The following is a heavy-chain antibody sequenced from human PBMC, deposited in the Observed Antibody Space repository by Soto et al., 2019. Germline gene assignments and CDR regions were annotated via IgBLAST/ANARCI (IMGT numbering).Heavy chain of an antibody. Sequence: EVRLLESGGGLVQPGGSLRLSCVASGFTFSNYAMSWVRQAPGEGLEWVSVVTGRSSSTYYADSVEGRFIISRDNSRNTLFLQMNSLGAEDTAVYYCSKQLPSKKNQRRWADAFHIWGQGTILTVSS. CDR1: GFTFSNYA. J-gene: IGHJ3*02. V-gene: IGHV3-23*01. CDR2: VTGRSSST. D-gene: IGHD2-2*01. CDR3: SKQLPSKKNQRRWADAFHI.